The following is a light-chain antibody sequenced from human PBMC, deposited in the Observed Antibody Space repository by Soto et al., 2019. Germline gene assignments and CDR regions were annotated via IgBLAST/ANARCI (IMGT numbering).Light chain of an antibody. CDR1: QDISDF. V-gene: IGKV1-17*03. CDR3: QQYNSWPLT. CDR2: AAS. Sequence: DIQMTQSPSAMSASVGDRVTITCRASQDISDFLAWFQQKPGEVPKRLIYAASSLESGVPSRFSGSGSGTEFTLTISSLQPEDFATYYCQQYNSWPLTFGGGTKVEIK. J-gene: IGKJ4*01.